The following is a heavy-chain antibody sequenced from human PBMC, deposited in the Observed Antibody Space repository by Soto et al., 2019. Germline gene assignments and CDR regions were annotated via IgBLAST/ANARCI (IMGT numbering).Heavy chain of an antibody. D-gene: IGHD3-10*01. CDR3: AKDIRVHYSTPGDAGSDY. Sequence: EVQLVESGGGLVQPGRSLRLSCAASGFTFDDYAMHWVRQAPGKGLEWVSGISWNSGSIGYADSVKGRFTISRNNAKKPLYLQMNRLGAEDKTLNYCAKDIRVHYSTPGDAGSDYWGQGNLVTVSS. J-gene: IGHJ4*02. CDR2: ISWNSGSI. CDR1: GFTFDDYA. V-gene: IGHV3-9*01.